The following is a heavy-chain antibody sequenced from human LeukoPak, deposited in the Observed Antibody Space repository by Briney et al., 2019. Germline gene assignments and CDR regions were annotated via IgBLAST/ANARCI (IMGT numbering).Heavy chain of an antibody. Sequence: ASVKVSCKASGYTFTGYYMHWVRRAPGQGLEWMGWINPNSGGTNYAQKFQGRVTMTRDTSISTAYMELSRLRSDDTAVYYCARDPPRTYSSGWYNTDYWGQGTLVTVSS. V-gene: IGHV1-2*02. J-gene: IGHJ4*02. D-gene: IGHD6-19*01. CDR3: ARDPPRTYSSGWYNTDY. CDR2: INPNSGGT. CDR1: GYTFTGYY.